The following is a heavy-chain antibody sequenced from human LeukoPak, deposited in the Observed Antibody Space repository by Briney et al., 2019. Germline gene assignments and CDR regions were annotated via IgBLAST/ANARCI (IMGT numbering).Heavy chain of an antibody. CDR3: ARETYCTSTSCPIGDHFDY. V-gene: IGHV3-21*01. J-gene: IGHJ4*02. Sequence: GGSLGLSCAASGFTFSSYSMNWVRQTPGKGLEWVSSISSSSSYIYYADSVKGRFTIPRDNAKNPLYLQVHSLTAEDTAVYYCARETYCTSTSCPIGDHFDYWGQGTLVTVSS. CDR1: GFTFSSYS. D-gene: IGHD2-2*01. CDR2: ISSSSSYI.